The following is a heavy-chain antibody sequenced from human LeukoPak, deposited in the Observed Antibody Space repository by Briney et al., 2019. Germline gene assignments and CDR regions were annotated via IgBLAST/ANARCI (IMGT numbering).Heavy chain of an antibody. CDR3: ATVGDNGGYYPFDY. V-gene: IGHV4-39*01. Sequence: NALETLSLTCTVSGGPISRNNFFWGWIRQPPGKGLEWIGSIYYSGNTYYNPSLKSRLTIAVDTSRNQFSLKMSSVTAADTAVYYCATVGDNGGYYPFDYWGRGTLVTVSS. CDR2: IYYSGNT. D-gene: IGHD4-17*01. J-gene: IGHJ4*02. CDR1: GGPISRNNFF.